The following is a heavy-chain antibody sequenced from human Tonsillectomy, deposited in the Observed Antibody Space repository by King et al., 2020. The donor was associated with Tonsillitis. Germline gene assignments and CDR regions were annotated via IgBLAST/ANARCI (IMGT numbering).Heavy chain of an antibody. D-gene: IGHD3-22*01. J-gene: IGHJ5*02. V-gene: IGHV5-51*01. Sequence: QLVQSGAEVKKPGESLKISCKSSGYSFPNYWIGWVRQMPGKGLEWMGIIYPGDANTRYSPSFQGQVTISADKSISTAYLQWSSLKASDTAMYYCARLGNYYDSSGYFNWFDPWGQGTLVPVSS. CDR2: IYPGDANT. CDR3: ARLGNYYDSSGYFNWFDP. CDR1: GYSFPNYW.